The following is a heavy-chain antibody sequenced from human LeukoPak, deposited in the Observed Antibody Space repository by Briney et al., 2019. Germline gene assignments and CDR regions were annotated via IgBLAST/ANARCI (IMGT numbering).Heavy chain of an antibody. D-gene: IGHD6-19*01. V-gene: IGHV4-61*01. Sequence: PSETLSLTCTVSGGSVNSGSYYWNWIRQPPGKGLEWIGYIYYSGSTNYNPSLKSRVTISVDTSKNQFSLKLSSVTAADTAVYYCASENIAVAGRFDYWGQGTLVTVSS. CDR3: ASENIAVAGRFDY. CDR2: IYYSGST. J-gene: IGHJ4*02. CDR1: GGSVNSGSYY.